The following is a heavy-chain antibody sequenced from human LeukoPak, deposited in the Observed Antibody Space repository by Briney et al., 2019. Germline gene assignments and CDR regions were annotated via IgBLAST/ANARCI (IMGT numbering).Heavy chain of an antibody. J-gene: IGHJ4*02. V-gene: IGHV3-23*01. CDR2: INAFGAST. CDR1: GFTFSSYS. D-gene: IGHD2-15*01. Sequence: GGSLRLSCAASGFTFSSYSMNWVRQAPGKGLEWVSSINAFGASTYYADSVKGRFTISRDNSKNTLYLQMSSLRGEDTAVYYCAKVALGYCSGASCYYFDYGGQGTPVTVSS. CDR3: AKVALGYCSGASCYYFDY.